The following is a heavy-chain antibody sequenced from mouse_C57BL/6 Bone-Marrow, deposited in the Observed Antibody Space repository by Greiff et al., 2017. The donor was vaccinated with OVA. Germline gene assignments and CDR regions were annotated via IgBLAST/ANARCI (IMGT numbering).Heavy chain of an antibody. CDR1: GYTFTSYW. J-gene: IGHJ1*03. CDR3: ARESYWYFDV. CDR2: INPSSGYT. V-gene: IGHV1-7*01. Sequence: QVHVKQSGAELAKPGASVKLSCKASGYTFTSYWMHWVKQRPGQGLEWIGYINPSSGYTKYNQKFKDKATLTADKSSSTAYMQLSSLTYEDSAVYYCARESYWYFDVWGTGTTVTVSS.